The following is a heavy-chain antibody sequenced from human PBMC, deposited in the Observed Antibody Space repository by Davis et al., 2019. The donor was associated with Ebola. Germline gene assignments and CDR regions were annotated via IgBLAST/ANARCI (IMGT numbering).Heavy chain of an antibody. V-gene: IGHV1-69*10. J-gene: IGHJ5*02. CDR1: RGTFSSYA. CDR3: ASDDDDDNWFDP. Sequence: AASVTVSCKASRGTFSSYAISWVRQAPGQGLEWMGGIIPIFGIANYAQKFQGRVTITADKSTSTAYMELSSLRSDDTAVYYCASDDDDDNWFDPWGQGTLVTVSS. CDR2: IIPIFGIA. D-gene: IGHD1-1*01.